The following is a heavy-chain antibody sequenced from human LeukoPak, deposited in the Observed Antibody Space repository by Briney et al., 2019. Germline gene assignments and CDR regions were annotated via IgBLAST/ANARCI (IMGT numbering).Heavy chain of an antibody. CDR3: ARKDGDY. CDR1: GASISSYH. J-gene: IGHJ4*02. CDR2: IYYSGST. Sequence: SETLSLTCTVSGASISSYHWSWIRQPPGKELEWIGYIYYSGSTNYNPSLKSRVTISLDTSKNQISLRLSSVTAADTAVYYCARKDGDYWGQGTLVTVSS. V-gene: IGHV4-59*01. D-gene: IGHD2-15*01.